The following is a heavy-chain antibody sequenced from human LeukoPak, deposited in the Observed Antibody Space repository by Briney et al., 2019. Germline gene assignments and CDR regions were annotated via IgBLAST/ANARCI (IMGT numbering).Heavy chain of an antibody. CDR2: IYTSGST. V-gene: IGHV4-4*07. Sequence: SETLSLTCTVSGGSISSYYWRWIRQPGGKGLEWIGRIYTSGSTNYNPSLKSRVTMSVDTSKNQFSLKLSSVTAADTAVYYCARGGSSGYFDFDYWGQGTLVTVSS. D-gene: IGHD3-22*01. CDR1: GGSISSYY. J-gene: IGHJ4*02. CDR3: ARGGSSGYFDFDY.